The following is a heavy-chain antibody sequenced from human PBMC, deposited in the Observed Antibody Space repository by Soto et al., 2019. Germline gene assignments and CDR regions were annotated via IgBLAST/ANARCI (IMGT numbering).Heavy chain of an antibody. J-gene: IGHJ4*02. V-gene: IGHV3-23*01. CDR2: ISGSGGST. Sequence: GGSLRLSCAASGFTFSSYAMSWVRQAPGKGLEWVSAISGSGGSTYYADSVKGRFTISRDNSKNTLYLQMSSLRAEDTAVYYCAKSHAPSGITGTTQKPYWGQGTLVTVSS. D-gene: IGHD1-7*01. CDR1: GFTFSSYA. CDR3: AKSHAPSGITGTTQKPY.